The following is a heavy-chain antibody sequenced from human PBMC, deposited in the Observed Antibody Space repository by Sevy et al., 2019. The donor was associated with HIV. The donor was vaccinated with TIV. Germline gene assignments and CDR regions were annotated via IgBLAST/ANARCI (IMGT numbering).Heavy chain of an antibody. V-gene: IGHV1-46*01. Sequence: ASVKVSCKESGYTFTRYYIHWVRQAPGQGLECMGIINPSGGGTNYVQTFQGRVTFTRDTSTSTVYMELSSLRSEDTAVYYCARVEPCGGDCYYSDYWGQGTQVTVSS. D-gene: IGHD2-21*02. CDR2: INPSGGGT. CDR1: GYTFTRYY. CDR3: ARVEPCGGDCYYSDY. J-gene: IGHJ4*02.